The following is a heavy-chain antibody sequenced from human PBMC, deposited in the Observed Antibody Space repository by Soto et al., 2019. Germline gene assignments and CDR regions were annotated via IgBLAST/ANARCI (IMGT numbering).Heavy chain of an antibody. CDR2: IYYSGST. CDR3: ARHQTGRTLGRFYMDV. CDR1: GGSISSSSYY. J-gene: IGHJ6*03. Sequence: QLQLQESGPGLVKPSETLSLTCTVSGGSISSSSYYWGWIRQPPGKGLEWIGSIYYSGSTYYNPSLKSRVTISVDTSKNQFSLKLGSVTAADTAVYYCARHQTGRTLGRFYMDVWGKGTTVTVSS. D-gene: IGHD1-26*01. V-gene: IGHV4-39*01.